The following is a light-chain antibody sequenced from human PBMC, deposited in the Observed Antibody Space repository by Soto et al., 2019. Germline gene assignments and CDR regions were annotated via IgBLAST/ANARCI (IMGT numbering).Light chain of an antibody. CDR1: QSVGSN. J-gene: IGKJ4*01. V-gene: IGKV3-15*01. Sequence: EIVMTQSPDTLSVSPGERATLSCRASQSVGSNLAWYQQKPGQAPRLLIHDASTRATGIPARFSGSGSGTDFTLTISSLQSEDFAVYFCQQYNSWPPLTFGGGTKVEIK. CDR2: DAS. CDR3: QQYNSWPPLT.